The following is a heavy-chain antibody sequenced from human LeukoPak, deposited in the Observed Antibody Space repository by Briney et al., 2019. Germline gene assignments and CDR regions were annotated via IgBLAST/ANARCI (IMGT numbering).Heavy chain of an antibody. J-gene: IGHJ5*02. CDR3: AKDRGRYIYSSGCFDP. V-gene: IGHV3-74*01. CDR2: IKTDGTTT. Sequence: GGSLRHSCAGSGFIFSNYWMHWVRQAPGKGLMWVSRIKTDGTTTYYADSVRGRFTVSRDNAKNSLYLQMNSLRAEDTAVYYCAKDRGRYIYSSGCFDPWGQGTLVTVSS. CDR1: GFIFSNYW. D-gene: IGHD5-18*01.